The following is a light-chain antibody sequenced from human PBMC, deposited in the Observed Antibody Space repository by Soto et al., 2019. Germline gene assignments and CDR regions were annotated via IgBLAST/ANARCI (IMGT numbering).Light chain of an antibody. V-gene: IGKV3D-15*01. CDR2: DVS. Sequence: IVMTQSPATLSLSPGERATLSCRASQSVSSYLAWYQQKPGQPPRLLIYDVSNRGTGIPARFSGSGSGTEFTLTISSLQSEDFAVYYCQQYHHWPPITFGQGTRLEIK. J-gene: IGKJ5*01. CDR3: QQYHHWPPIT. CDR1: QSVSSY.